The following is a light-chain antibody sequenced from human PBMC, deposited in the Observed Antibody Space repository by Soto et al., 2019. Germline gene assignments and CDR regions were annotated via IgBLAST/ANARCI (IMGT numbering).Light chain of an antibody. CDR1: SSNIGSNY. CDR2: ENN. J-gene: IGLJ1*01. Sequence: QSALTQPPSVSAAPGQKVTISCSGSSSNIGSNYVSWYQQLPGTAPKLLIYENNKRPSGIPDRFSGSKSGTSATLGITGLQTGDEADYYCGTWDSSLRGVFGTGTKVTVL. V-gene: IGLV1-51*02. CDR3: GTWDSSLRGV.